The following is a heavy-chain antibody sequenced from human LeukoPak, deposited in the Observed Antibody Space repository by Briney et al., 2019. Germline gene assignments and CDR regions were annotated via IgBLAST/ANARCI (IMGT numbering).Heavy chain of an antibody. CDR3: ANNNGGARNHWFDP. J-gene: IGHJ5*02. D-gene: IGHD1-14*01. CDR2: IYYSGST. Sequence: SETLSLTCTVSGGSISSYYWSWIRQPPGKGLEWIGYIYYSGSTNYNPSLKSRVTMSVDTSKNQFSLKLSSVTAADTAIYYCANNNGGARNHWFDPWGQGTLVTVSS. CDR1: GGSISSYY. V-gene: IGHV4-59*01.